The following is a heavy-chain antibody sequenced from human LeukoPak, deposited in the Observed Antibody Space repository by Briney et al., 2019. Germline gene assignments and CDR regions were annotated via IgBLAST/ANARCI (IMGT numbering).Heavy chain of an antibody. CDR1: GGSISSYY. J-gene: IGHJ4*02. CDR3: ARVAMTTVTTGYFDY. D-gene: IGHD4-11*01. V-gene: IGHV4-59*01. Sequence: SETLSLTCTASGGSISSYYWSWIRQPPGKGLEWIGYIYYSGSTNYNPSLKSRVTISLDTSKNQFSLKVTSVTAADTAVYYCARVAMTTVTTGYFDYWGQGTLVTVSP. CDR2: IYYSGST.